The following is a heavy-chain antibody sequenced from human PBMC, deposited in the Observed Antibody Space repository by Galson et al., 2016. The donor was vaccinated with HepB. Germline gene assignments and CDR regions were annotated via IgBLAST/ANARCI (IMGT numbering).Heavy chain of an antibody. CDR2: IYHSGST. V-gene: IGHV4-38-2*02. D-gene: IGHD3-22*01. J-gene: IGHJ4*02. Sequence: SETLSLTCTVSGYSISSGYYWGWIRQPPGKGLEWIATIYHSGSTYSNASLKSRLHISVDTSRNQFSLNLSSVTAADTAVYFCARVFYDTSDYYYKPYYFDYWGQGTLVTVSS. CDR1: GYSISSGYY. CDR3: ARVFYDTSDYYYKPYYFDY.